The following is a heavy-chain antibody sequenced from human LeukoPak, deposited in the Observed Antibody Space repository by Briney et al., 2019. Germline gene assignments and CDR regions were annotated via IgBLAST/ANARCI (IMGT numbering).Heavy chain of an antibody. CDR2: IHNSGST. D-gene: IGHD1-26*01. CDR3: VRDWEGFNFDI. V-gene: IGHV4-59*02. Sequence: PSETLPLTYTVSGGSVSSYYWSWIRQPPGEGLEWIAYIHNSGSTNYNPSLKSRVTISVDTSKNQFSLKLSSVTAADTAVYYCVRDWEGFNFDIWGQGTMVTVSS. CDR1: GGSVSSYY. J-gene: IGHJ3*02.